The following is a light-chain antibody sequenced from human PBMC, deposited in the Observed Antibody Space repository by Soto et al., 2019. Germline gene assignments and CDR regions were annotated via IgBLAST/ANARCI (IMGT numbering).Light chain of an antibody. J-gene: IGLJ3*02. Sequence: QSVLTQPPSVSGAPGQRVTISCIGSSSNIGAGYDVPWYQQLPGTAPKLLIYGNSNRPSGVPDRFSGSKSGTSASLAITGLQAEDEADYYCQSYDSSLSGSVFGGGTKVTVL. CDR3: QSYDSSLSGSV. CDR2: GNS. V-gene: IGLV1-40*01. CDR1: SSNIGAGYD.